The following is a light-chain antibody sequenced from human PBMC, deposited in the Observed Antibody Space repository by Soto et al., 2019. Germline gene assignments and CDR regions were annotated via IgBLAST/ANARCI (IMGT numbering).Light chain of an antibody. CDR2: GAS. V-gene: IGKV3-15*01. Sequence: EIVMAQSPATLSVAPGERATRWSTASQSIGSNLAWYQQRPGQGPRLLIYGASTRATGIPARFSGSGSVTDFTLTISRLEPEDFAVYYCQQYGSSPRTFGQGTKVDIK. CDR3: QQYGSSPRT. CDR1: QSIGSN. J-gene: IGKJ1*01.